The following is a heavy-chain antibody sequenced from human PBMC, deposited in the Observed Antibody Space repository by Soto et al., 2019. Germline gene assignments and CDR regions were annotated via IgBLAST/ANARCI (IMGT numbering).Heavy chain of an antibody. CDR2: ISYDGSNK. D-gene: IGHD1-26*01. V-gene: IGHV3-30*18. Sequence: GGSLRLSCAASGFTFSSYGMHWVRQAPGKGLEWVAVISYDGSNKYYADSVKGRFTISRDNSKNTLYLQMNSLRAEDTAVYDCAKEMYSGSSREYDYWGQGTLVTVSS. CDR1: GFTFSSYG. J-gene: IGHJ4*02. CDR3: AKEMYSGSSREYDY.